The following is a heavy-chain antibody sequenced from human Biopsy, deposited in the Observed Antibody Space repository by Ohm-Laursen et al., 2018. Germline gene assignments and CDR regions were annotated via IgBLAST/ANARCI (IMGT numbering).Heavy chain of an antibody. CDR3: ARDSGILNYGNFKYYHYYGMDV. V-gene: IGHV4-59*02. D-gene: IGHD4-11*01. CDR1: GDSVTKYY. CDR2: IYYSVMT. J-gene: IGHJ6*02. Sequence: GTLSLTCTVSGDSVTKYYWSWIRQPPGKGLEWIGHIYYSVMTNYNPSLQSRVSISVDTSRNQVSLTLSPVTAADTAVYYCARDSGILNYGNFKYYHYYGMDVWGQGTKVTVS.